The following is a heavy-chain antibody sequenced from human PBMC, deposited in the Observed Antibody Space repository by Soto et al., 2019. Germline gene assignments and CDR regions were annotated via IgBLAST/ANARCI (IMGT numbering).Heavy chain of an antibody. Sequence: EVQLVQSGAEVKKPGESLRISCKGSGYSFTRYWISWVRQMPGKGLVWMGRSDPSDSYTNYSPSFQGHVTISADKSISTAYLQCSSLKASDTAMYYCARRPYDSSGYADYWGQGTLVTVSS. D-gene: IGHD3-22*01. V-gene: IGHV5-10-1*01. J-gene: IGHJ4*02. CDR2: SDPSDSYT. CDR3: ARRPYDSSGYADY. CDR1: GYSFTRYW.